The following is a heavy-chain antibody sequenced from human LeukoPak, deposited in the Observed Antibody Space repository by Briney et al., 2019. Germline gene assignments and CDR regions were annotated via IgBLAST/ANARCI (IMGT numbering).Heavy chain of an antibody. Sequence: SETLSLTCTVSGGSISSSSYYWSWIRQPPGKGLEWVGYIYYSGSTNYNPSLKSRVTISVDTSKNQFSLKLSSVTAADTAVYYCARYDDYGACFDYWGQGTLVTVSS. V-gene: IGHV4-61*01. J-gene: IGHJ4*02. CDR1: GGSISSSSYY. D-gene: IGHD4-17*01. CDR2: IYYSGST. CDR3: ARYDDYGACFDY.